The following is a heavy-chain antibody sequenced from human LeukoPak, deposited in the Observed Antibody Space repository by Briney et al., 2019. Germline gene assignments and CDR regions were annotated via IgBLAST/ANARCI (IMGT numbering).Heavy chain of an antibody. CDR2: IYYSGST. CDR3: ARRGFNYYDSSGFFY. V-gene: IGHV4-39*01. D-gene: IGHD3-22*01. J-gene: IGHJ4*02. CDR1: GGSISSSNYY. Sequence: SETLSLTCTVSGGSISSSNYYRGWIRQPPGKGLEWIGNIYYSGSTYSNPSLKSRVTISVDTSKNQFSLKLSSVTAADTAVYYCARRGFNYYDSSGFFYWGQGTLVTVSS.